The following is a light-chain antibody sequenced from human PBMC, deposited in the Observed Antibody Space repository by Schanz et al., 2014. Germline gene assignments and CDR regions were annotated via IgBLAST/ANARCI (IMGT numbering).Light chain of an antibody. CDR1: NSDVGGYNY. Sequence: QSALTQPRSVSGSPGQSVTISCTGTNSDVGGYNYVSWYQHHPGKAPKLMIYDVNNRPSGVPYRFSGSKSGNTASLTISGLQAEDEADYYCCSYAGSSTRHWVFGGGTKLTVL. V-gene: IGLV2-11*01. CDR3: CSYAGSSTRHWV. CDR2: DVN. J-gene: IGLJ3*02.